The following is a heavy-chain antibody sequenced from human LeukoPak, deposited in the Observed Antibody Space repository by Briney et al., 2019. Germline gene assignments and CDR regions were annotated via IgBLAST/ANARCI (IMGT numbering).Heavy chain of an antibody. V-gene: IGHV4-61*01. CDR2: FYYSGST. Sequence: SGTLSLTCTVSGGSVSSGRYYWSWIRQPPGKGLEWIGYFYYSGSTNYNPSLKTRVTISVDTSKNQFSLKVSSVTAADTAVYYCARKRTGDQGYYFDYWGQGTLVTVSS. CDR3: ARKRTGDQGYYFDY. D-gene: IGHD1-1*01. CDR1: GGSVSSGRYY. J-gene: IGHJ4*02.